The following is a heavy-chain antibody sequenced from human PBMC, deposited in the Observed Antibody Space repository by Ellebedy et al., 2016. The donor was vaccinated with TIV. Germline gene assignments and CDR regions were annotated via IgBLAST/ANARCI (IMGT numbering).Heavy chain of an antibody. V-gene: IGHV3-23*01. J-gene: IGHJ4*02. CDR2: ISDDGFST. CDR3: AKVPVGFCNPPFCFYLDD. CDR1: GFTFSNYA. Sequence: GESLKISCAASGFTFSNYAMSWVRQDPGKGLEWVSGISDDGFSTYNADSVKGRFTISRDNSKNTLYLQMNTLRPEDTAVYYGAKVPVGFCNPPFCFYLDDWGQGTLVSVSS. D-gene: IGHD2-2*03.